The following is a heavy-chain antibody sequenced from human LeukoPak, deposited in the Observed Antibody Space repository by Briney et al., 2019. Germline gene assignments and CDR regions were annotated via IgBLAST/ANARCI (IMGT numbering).Heavy chain of an antibody. Sequence: SETLSLTCTVSGGSISSGAYYWTWIRQPPGKGLEWIGYIFYSGNTYYNPSLKSRVTISVDTSKNQFSLKLSSVTAADTAVYYCRGAMYSYGFYFDYWGQGSLVTVSS. V-gene: IGHV4-30-4*01. CDR2: IFYSGNT. CDR3: RGAMYSYGFYFDY. D-gene: IGHD5-18*01. J-gene: IGHJ4*02. CDR1: GGSISSGAYY.